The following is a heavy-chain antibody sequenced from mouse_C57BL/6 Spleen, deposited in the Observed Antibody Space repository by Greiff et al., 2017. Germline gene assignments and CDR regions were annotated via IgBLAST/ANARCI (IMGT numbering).Heavy chain of an antibody. CDR2: IYPGDGDT. D-gene: IGHD2-1*01. CDR1: GYAFSSSW. Sequence: QVQLQQSGPELVKPGASVKISCKASGYAFSSSWMNWVKQRPGKGLEWIGRIYPGDGDTNYNGKFKGKATLTADKSSSTAYMQLSSLTSEDSAVYFCARGGTTMGFDYWGQGTNLTVSS. V-gene: IGHV1-82*01. J-gene: IGHJ2*01. CDR3: ARGGTTMGFDY.